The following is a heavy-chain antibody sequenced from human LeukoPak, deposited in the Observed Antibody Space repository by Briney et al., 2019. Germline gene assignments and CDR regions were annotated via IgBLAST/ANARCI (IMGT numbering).Heavy chain of an antibody. Sequence: ASVKVSCKASGYTFTSSGISWVRQAPGQGLEWMGWTSAYNGNTNHAQKLQGTVTMTTATSTSTAYMELRSLRSADTAVYSCARDLPYDSSGTHDYWGQGILVTASS. CDR1: GYTFTSSG. CDR2: TSAYNGNT. CDR3: ARDLPYDSSGTHDY. J-gene: IGHJ4*02. V-gene: IGHV1-18*01. D-gene: IGHD3-22*01.